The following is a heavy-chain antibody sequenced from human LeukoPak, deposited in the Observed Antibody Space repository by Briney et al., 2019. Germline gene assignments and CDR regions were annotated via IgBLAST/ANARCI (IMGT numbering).Heavy chain of an antibody. V-gene: IGHV1-8*03. CDR3: ARALTYCTNGVCYNYYYMDV. CDR2: MNPNSGNT. J-gene: IGHJ6*03. Sequence: ASVKVSCKASGYTFTSYDINWVRQATAQGLEWMGWMNPNSGNTGYAQKFQGRVTITRNTSISTAYMELSSLRSEDTAVYYCARALTYCTNGVCYNYYYMDVWGKGTTVTVSS. D-gene: IGHD2-8*01. CDR1: GYTFTSYD.